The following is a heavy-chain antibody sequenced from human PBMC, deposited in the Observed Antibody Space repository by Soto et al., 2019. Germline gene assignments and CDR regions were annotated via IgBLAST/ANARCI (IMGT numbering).Heavy chain of an antibody. CDR3: AKDEVRTPSLYAMDV. CDR1: GFTFSTYV. V-gene: IGHV3-30*18. J-gene: IGHJ6*02. CDR2: ISYDGSNK. D-gene: IGHD3-10*01. Sequence: LRLSCAASGFTFSTYVMHWVRQAPGKGLEWVALISYDGSNKNYADSVKGRFTISRDNSKNTLYLQMNSLRVEDTAVYYCAKDEVRTPSLYAMDVWGQGTTVTVSS.